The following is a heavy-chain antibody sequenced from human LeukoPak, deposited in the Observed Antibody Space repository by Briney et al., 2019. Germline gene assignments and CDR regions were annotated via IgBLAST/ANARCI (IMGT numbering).Heavy chain of an antibody. CDR2: INPSGDST. D-gene: IGHD2-15*01. J-gene: IGHJ6*02. CDR1: GYTFTNYF. V-gene: IGHV1-46*01. Sequence: ASVKVSCKASGYTFTNYFMHWVRLAPGQGLVWVGIINPSGDSTNYAQKFQGRVTMTSDTSKSTVYMELRSLRSEDTAVYYCARVSGYCSGGTCYGLPSHGLDVWGQETPVTVSS. CDR3: ARVSGYCSGGTCYGLPSHGLDV.